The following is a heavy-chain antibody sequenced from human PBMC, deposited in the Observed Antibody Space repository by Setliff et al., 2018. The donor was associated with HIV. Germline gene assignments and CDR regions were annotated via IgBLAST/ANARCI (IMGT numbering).Heavy chain of an antibody. J-gene: IGHJ3*01. Sequence: LSLTCTVSGGSISSGSYYWSWIRQPAGKGLEWIGRIYSSGSTNYNPSLSSRVTISVDTSKNQFSLKLRSVTAADTAVYFCAREPRAFDVWGQGTMVTVSS. CDR1: GGSISSGSYY. CDR3: AREPRAFDV. V-gene: IGHV4-61*02. CDR2: IYSSGST.